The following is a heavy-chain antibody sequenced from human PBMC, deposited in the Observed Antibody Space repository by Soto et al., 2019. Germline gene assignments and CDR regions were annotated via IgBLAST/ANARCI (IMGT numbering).Heavy chain of an antibody. D-gene: IGHD5-12*01. V-gene: IGHV6-1*01. Sequence: SQTLSLTCAIPGDSVPSNTASWNWIRQSPSRGLEWLGRTYLRSKWYNDYAVSVKSRIIINPDTSNNQFSLQLNSVTPEDTAVYFCAKGDNLGPKTGYAFDPWGQGIMVTVS. CDR1: GDSVPSNTAS. CDR3: AKGDNLGPKTGYAFDP. J-gene: IGHJ5*02. CDR2: TYLRSKWYN.